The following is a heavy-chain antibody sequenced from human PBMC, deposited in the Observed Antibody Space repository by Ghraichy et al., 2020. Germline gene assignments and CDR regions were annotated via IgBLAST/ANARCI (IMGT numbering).Heavy chain of an antibody. D-gene: IGHD2-2*01. Sequence: GGSLRLSCAASGFTFSGYWMTWVRQAPGKGLEWVASIKQDGSEEIYVDSVKGRFTISRDNAKTSLDLQMNSLRAEDTAVYYCAKNVVAAGKIYYYYYVMDVWGQGTTVTVSS. CDR2: IKQDGSEE. J-gene: IGHJ6*02. CDR1: GFTFSGYW. CDR3: AKNVVAAGKIYYYYYVMDV. V-gene: IGHV3-7*01.